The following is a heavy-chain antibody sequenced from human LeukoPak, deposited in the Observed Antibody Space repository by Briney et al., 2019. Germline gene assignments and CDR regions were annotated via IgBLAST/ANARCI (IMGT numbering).Heavy chain of an antibody. J-gene: IGHJ4*02. CDR2: ISNSGGRT. CDR3: AKLGVVVPAADFDY. CDR1: GFTFSSYA. D-gene: IGHD2-2*01. Sequence: GGSLRLSCAASGFTFSSYAMSWVRQAPGKGLEWVSSISNSGGRTFYTDSVKGRFTISRDNSKITLYLQMNSLRAEDTAVYYCAKLGVVVPAADFDYWGQGTLVTVSS. V-gene: IGHV3-23*01.